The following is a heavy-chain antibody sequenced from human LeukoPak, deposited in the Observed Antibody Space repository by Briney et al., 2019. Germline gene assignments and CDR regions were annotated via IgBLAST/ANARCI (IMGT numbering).Heavy chain of an antibody. D-gene: IGHD2-2*01. CDR2: ISADNGNT. Sequence: ASVKVSCKASGYTCTSYGIGWVRQAPGQGLEWMGWISADNGNTNYAQKLQGRVTMTTDTSTSTAYMELRSLRSDDTAVSYWACDSAFGSSTSCYADYWGQGTLVTVSS. V-gene: IGHV1-18*01. CDR3: ACDSAFGSSTSCYADY. J-gene: IGHJ4*02. CDR1: GYTCTSYG.